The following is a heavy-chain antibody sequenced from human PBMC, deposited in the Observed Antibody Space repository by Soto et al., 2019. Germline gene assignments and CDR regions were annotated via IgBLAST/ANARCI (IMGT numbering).Heavy chain of an antibody. CDR1: GASINTYY. V-gene: IGHV4-59*12. CDR2: IFHRGST. Sequence: QVQLQESGPGLVKPSETLTLTCNVSGASINTYYWSWIRQPPQKGLEWIGYIFHRGSTTYNPSLKSRVTISIDASKKYFSLRLNSVTAADTAVYYCARVRNRRDIDYWGQGIRVTVSS. CDR3: ARVRNRRDIDY. J-gene: IGHJ4*02.